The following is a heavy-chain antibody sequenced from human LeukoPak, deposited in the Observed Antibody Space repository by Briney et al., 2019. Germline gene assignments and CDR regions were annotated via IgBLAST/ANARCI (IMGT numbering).Heavy chain of an antibody. Sequence: GGSLRLSCAASGFTFSDYYMSWIRQAPGKGLEWVSGISAGGDGTYYADPVKGRFTISRDNSKNTLFLQMNSLRAEDTAVYYCAKNKHGSSWSYFDYWGQGTLVTVSS. V-gene: IGHV3-23*01. CDR2: ISAGGDGT. CDR3: AKNKHGSSWSYFDY. CDR1: GFTFSDYY. D-gene: IGHD6-13*01. J-gene: IGHJ4*02.